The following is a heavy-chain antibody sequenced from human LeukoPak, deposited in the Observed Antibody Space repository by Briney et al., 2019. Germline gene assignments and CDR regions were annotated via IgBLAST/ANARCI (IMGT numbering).Heavy chain of an antibody. CDR3: ARGTYSSSSGGY. CDR2: INPNSGGT. J-gene: IGHJ4*02. V-gene: IGHV1-2*02. CDR1: GYTFTGYY. Sequence: ASVKVSCEASGYTFTGYYMHWVRQAPGQGLEWMGWINPNSGGTNYAQKFQGRVTMTRDTSISTAYMELSRLRSDDTAVYYCARGTYSSSSGGYWGQGTLVTVSS. D-gene: IGHD6-6*01.